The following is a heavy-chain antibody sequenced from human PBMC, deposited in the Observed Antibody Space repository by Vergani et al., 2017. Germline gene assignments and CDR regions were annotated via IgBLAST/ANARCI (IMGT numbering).Heavy chain of an antibody. CDR3: ARDSGFPDPYYFDY. Sequence: QVQLVQSGAEVKKPGASVKVSCKASGYTFTSYYMHWVRQAPGQGLEWMGIINPSGGSTSYAQKFQGRVTITRDTSASTAYMELSSLRSEDTAVYYCARDSGFPDPYYFDYWGQGTLVTVSS. CDR2: INPSGGST. J-gene: IGHJ4*02. V-gene: IGHV1-46*01. CDR1: GYTFTSYY. D-gene: IGHD7-27*01.